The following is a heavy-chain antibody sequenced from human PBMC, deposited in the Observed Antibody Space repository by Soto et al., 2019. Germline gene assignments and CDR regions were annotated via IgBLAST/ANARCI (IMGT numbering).Heavy chain of an antibody. CDR1: GFTFSSYW. D-gene: IGHD5-18*01. V-gene: IGHV3-74*01. Sequence: GGSLRLSCAASGFTFSSYWMHWVRQAPGKGLVWVSRINSDGSSTSYASSVKGRFTISRDNAKNSLYLQMNSLSAEDMAVYYCAIGDTAMGPYYYYYYMDFWGKGTTVTVSS. J-gene: IGHJ6*03. CDR2: INSDGSST. CDR3: AIGDTAMGPYYYYYYMDF.